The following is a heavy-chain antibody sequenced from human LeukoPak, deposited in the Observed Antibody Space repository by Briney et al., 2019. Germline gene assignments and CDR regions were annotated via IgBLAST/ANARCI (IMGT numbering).Heavy chain of an antibody. CDR2: ISAYNCNT. CDR1: GYTFTSYG. D-gene: IGHD3-10*01. CDR3: ARDTNVLLWFGEFNFDY. Sequence: ASVKVSCKASGYTFTSYGISWVRQAPGQGLEWMGWISAYNCNTNYAQKLQGRVTMTTDTSTSTAYMELRSLRSDDTAVYYCARDTNVLLWFGEFNFDYWGQGTLVTVSS. V-gene: IGHV1-18*01. J-gene: IGHJ4*02.